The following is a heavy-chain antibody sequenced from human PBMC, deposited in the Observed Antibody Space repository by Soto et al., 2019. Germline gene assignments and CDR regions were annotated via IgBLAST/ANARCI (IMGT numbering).Heavy chain of an antibody. CDR2: IHYSGKT. Sequence: SETLSLTCTVTGGSISPYYWSWIRQPPGRGLERIGHIHYSGKTNYNPSLKSRVTISVDTSTNQFSLKLSSVSAADTAVYYCAKDNSAVAGTNYYYYGMDVWGQGTTVTVSS. V-gene: IGHV4-59*01. CDR1: GGSISPYY. J-gene: IGHJ6*02. CDR3: AKDNSAVAGTNYYYYGMDV. D-gene: IGHD6-19*01.